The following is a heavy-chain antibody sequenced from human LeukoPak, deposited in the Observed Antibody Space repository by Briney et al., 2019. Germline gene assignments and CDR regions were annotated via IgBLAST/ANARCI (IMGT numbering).Heavy chain of an antibody. J-gene: IGHJ4*02. V-gene: IGHV4-34*01. CDR2: TNHGGST. D-gene: IGHD6-13*01. Sequence: SETLSLTCAVSGGSFSGYYWSWIRQPPGKGLEWIGETNHGGSTNYNPSLESRVTISVDTSKIQFSLELRSVTAADTAVYYCARSRIWDPYYYDYWGQGTLVTVSS. CDR1: GGSFSGYY. CDR3: ARSRIWDPYYYDY.